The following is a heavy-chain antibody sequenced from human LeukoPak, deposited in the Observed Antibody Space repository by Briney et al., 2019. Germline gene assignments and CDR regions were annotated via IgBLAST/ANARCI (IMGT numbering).Heavy chain of an antibody. CDR3: ARGGWTYFDY. Sequence: SETLSLTCAVSGGSFSGYYWSWIRQPPGKGLEWIGEINHSGSTNYNPSLKSRVTISVDTSKNQFSLKLSSVTAADTAVYYCARGGWTYFDYWGQGTLVTVSS. D-gene: IGHD6-19*01. CDR1: GGSFSGYY. V-gene: IGHV4-34*01. J-gene: IGHJ4*02. CDR2: INHSGST.